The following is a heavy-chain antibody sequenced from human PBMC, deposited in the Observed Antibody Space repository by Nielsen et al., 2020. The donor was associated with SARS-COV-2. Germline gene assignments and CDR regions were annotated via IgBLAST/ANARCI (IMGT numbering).Heavy chain of an antibody. CDR3: ARHTHETSGWYRVGTFDI. CDR1: GGSISGYY. Sequence: SETLSLTCTVSGGSISGYYWSWIRQPPGNGLEWIGYVHYSGSTKYNPSLQSRVTISEDTSRNQFSLRLYSLTATDTAVYYCARHTHETSGWYRVGTFDIWGQGTVVTVSS. V-gene: IGHV4-59*08. D-gene: IGHD6-19*01. J-gene: IGHJ3*02. CDR2: VHYSGST.